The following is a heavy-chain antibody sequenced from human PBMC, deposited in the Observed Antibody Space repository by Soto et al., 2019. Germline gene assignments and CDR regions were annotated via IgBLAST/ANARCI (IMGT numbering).Heavy chain of an antibody. Sequence: QVQLQESGPGLVKPSETLSLTCTVSGVSIITSYWSWIRQPPGKGPEWIGYIYYTGSTRYNPSLKSRVTISVDTSKSQVALKLSSVTAAATAVSYCAIAELVSGIGYSYHYMDVWGKGTTVTVSS. J-gene: IGHJ6*03. V-gene: IGHV4-59*01. CDR2: IYYTGST. CDR1: GVSIITSY. D-gene: IGHD1-26*01. CDR3: AIAELVSGIGYSYHYMDV.